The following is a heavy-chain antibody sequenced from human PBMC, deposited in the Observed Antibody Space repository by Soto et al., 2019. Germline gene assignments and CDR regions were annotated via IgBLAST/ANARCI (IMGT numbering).Heavy chain of an antibody. J-gene: IGHJ5*02. V-gene: IGHV4-31*03. CDR2: IYSSGTA. Sequence: SETLSLTCTVSGASITSGGYFWSWLRQLPGKGLEWIGNIYSSGTAFYNPSLKSRATISVDTSANQFSLKLNSVTAADTAVYYCARDRSGYYWFDPWGQGTLVTVSS. D-gene: IGHD3-22*01. CDR3: ARDRSGYYWFDP. CDR1: GASITSGGYF.